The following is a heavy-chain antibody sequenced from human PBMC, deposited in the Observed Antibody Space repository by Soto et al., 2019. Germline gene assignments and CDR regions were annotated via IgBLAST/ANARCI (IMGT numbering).Heavy chain of an antibody. Sequence: SETLSLTCSVSGGSISSGGYYWSWIRQLPGKDLEWIGYIYHSGNTYYNSSLKSRLTISVDTSKNQFSLKLTSVIAADTAVYYCARVGISSSDAFDIWGQGTMVTVSS. D-gene: IGHD6-6*01. CDR3: ARVGISSSDAFDI. CDR2: IYHSGNT. V-gene: IGHV4-31*03. CDR1: GGSISSGGYY. J-gene: IGHJ3*02.